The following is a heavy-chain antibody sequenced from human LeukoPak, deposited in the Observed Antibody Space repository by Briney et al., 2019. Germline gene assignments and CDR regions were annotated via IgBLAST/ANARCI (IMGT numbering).Heavy chain of an antibody. CDR1: GFTVSSNY. Sequence: PGGSLRLSCAASGFTVSSNYMSWVRQAPGKGLEWVSVIYSGGSTYYADSVKGGFTISRDNSKNTLYLQMNSLRAEDTAVYYCARDLYGYGGAFDIWGQGTMVTVSS. J-gene: IGHJ3*02. D-gene: IGHD5-12*01. V-gene: IGHV3-66*01. CDR3: ARDLYGYGGAFDI. CDR2: IYSGGST.